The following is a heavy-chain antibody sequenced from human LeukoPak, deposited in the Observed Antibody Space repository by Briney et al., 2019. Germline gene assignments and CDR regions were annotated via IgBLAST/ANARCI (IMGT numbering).Heavy chain of an antibody. Sequence: GGSLRLSCAASGFTFSSYSMNWVRQAPGKGLEWVSTINDDGDITYYADSVKGRFTISRDNSKNTLFLQMNSLRGEDTALYYCAKSRGSGSNMARGVNFDYWGQGTPVTVSP. J-gene: IGHJ4*02. D-gene: IGHD3-10*01. CDR3: AKSRGSGSNMARGVNFDY. CDR2: INDDGDIT. V-gene: IGHV3-23*01. CDR1: GFTFSSYS.